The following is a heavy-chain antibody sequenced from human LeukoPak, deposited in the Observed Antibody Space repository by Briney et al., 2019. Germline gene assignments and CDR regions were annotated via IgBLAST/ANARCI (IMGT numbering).Heavy chain of an antibody. D-gene: IGHD3-10*01. V-gene: IGHV7-4-1*04. CDR3: ARGFGELLSQEEDY. J-gene: IGHJ4*02. Sequence: GASVKVSCKASGYTFTSYAMNWVRQAPGQGLEWMGWINTNTGNPTYAQGFTGRFVFSLDTSVSMAYLQISSLKAEDTAVYYCARGFGELLSQEEDYWGQGTLVTVSS. CDR1: GYTFTSYA. CDR2: INTNTGNP.